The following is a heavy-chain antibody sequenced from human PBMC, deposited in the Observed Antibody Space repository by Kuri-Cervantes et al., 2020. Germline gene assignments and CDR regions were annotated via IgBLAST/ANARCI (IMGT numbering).Heavy chain of an antibody. D-gene: IGHD4-17*01. J-gene: IGHJ4*02. CDR3: VRDLYGAGPY. Sequence: GGSLKISCAASGFTFSSYSMNWVRQAPGKGLVWVSRITPDGTEANYADSVRGRFTLSRDNTKSTLHMQINSLRAEDTAVYYCVRDLYGAGPYWGQGTLVTVSS. CDR2: ITPDGTEA. V-gene: IGHV3-74*01. CDR1: GFTFSSYS.